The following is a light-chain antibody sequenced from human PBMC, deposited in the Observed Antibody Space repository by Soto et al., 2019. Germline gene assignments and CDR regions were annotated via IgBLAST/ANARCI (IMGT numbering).Light chain of an antibody. V-gene: IGKV3-20*01. Sequence: SVWTQSPGTLSFSPAERASLSCRASQSVSSSNLAWYQQKPGQPPRLLIYGASSRATGIPDRFSGSGSGTDFTLTISRLEPEDFAVYFCQQYGSSPLTFGGGTKVDIK. J-gene: IGKJ4*01. CDR3: QQYGSSPLT. CDR2: GAS. CDR1: QSVSSSN.